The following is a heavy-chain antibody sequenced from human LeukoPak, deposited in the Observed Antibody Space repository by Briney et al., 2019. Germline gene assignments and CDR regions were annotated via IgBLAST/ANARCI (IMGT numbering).Heavy chain of an antibody. CDR3: ARGFGSGSYYNY. Sequence: SETLSLTCTVYGGSFSGYYWSWIRQPPGKGLEWIGEINHSGSTNYNPSLKSRVTISVDTSKNQLSLKLSSVTAADTAVYYCARGFGSGSYYNYWGQGTLVTVSS. V-gene: IGHV4-34*01. J-gene: IGHJ4*02. CDR1: GGSFSGYY. CDR2: INHSGST. D-gene: IGHD3-10*01.